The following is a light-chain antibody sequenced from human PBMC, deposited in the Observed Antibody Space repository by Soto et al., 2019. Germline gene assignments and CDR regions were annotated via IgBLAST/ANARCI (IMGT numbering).Light chain of an antibody. CDR1: SSNIGADYD. Sequence: QSVLTQPPSVSGAPGQGVTISCTGSSSNIGADYDVHWYQQLPGIAPRLLIFGNSNRPSGVPDRFSGSKSGTSASLAITGLQAEDEADYSCQSYDISLSEWVFGGGTKLNVL. CDR2: GNS. CDR3: QSYDISLSEWV. J-gene: IGLJ3*02. V-gene: IGLV1-40*01.